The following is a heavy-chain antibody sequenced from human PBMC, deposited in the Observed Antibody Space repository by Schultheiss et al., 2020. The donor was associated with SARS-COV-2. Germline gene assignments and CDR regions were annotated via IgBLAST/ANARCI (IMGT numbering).Heavy chain of an antibody. J-gene: IGHJ3*02. CDR1: GGSISSDYY. D-gene: IGHD2-2*01. Sequence: SETLSLTCTVSGGSISSDYYWGWIRQPPGKGLEWIGYIYYSGSTNYNPSLKSRVTMSVDTSKNQFSLKLSSVTAADTAVYYCAREPGSTSYAFDIWGQGTMVTVSS. V-gene: IGHV4-59*12. CDR2: IYYSGST. CDR3: AREPGSTSYAFDI.